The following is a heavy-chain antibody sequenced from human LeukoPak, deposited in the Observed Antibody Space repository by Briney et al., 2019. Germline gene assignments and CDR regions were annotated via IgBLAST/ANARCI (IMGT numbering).Heavy chain of an antibody. Sequence: GGSLRLSCAASGFTFSGSAMHWVRQASGKGLEWVGSIRSKANSYATAYAASVKGRFTISRDDSKNTAYLQMNSLKTEDTAVYYCTREDCSGGSCYVYWGQGTLVTVSS. CDR1: GFTFSGSA. D-gene: IGHD2-15*01. J-gene: IGHJ4*02. CDR2: IRSKANSYAT. V-gene: IGHV3-73*01. CDR3: TREDCSGGSCYVY.